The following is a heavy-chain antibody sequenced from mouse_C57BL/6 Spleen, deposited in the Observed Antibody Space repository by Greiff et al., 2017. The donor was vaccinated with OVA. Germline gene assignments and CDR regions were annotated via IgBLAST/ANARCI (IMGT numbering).Heavy chain of an antibody. CDR3: ARGAVITTVVATGYYAMDY. Sequence: VQLQQSGAELMKPGASVKLSCKATGYTFTGYWIEWVKQRPGHGLEWIGEILPGSGSTNYNAKFKGKATFTADTSSNTAYMQLSSLTTEDSAIYYCARGAVITTVVATGYYAMDYWGQGTSVTVAS. V-gene: IGHV1-9*01. CDR2: ILPGSGST. CDR1: GYTFTGYW. J-gene: IGHJ4*01. D-gene: IGHD1-1*01.